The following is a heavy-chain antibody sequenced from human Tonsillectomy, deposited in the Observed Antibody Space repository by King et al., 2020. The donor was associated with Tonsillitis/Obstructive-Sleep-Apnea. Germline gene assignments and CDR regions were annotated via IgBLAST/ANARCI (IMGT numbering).Heavy chain of an antibody. V-gene: IGHV4-34*12. J-gene: IGHJ4*02. CDR2: IITSGST. Sequence: VQLQQWGAGLLKPSETLSLTCAVYGGSFSGYYWSWIRQPPGKGLEWMVEIITSGSTNYNPSLKSRFTITVDTSKNQFPLNLSSVTAADTAVYDCARVPRSNGSYYLHYWGQGTLVTVSS. D-gene: IGHD6-19*01. CDR3: ARVPRSNGSYYLHY. CDR1: GGSFSGYY.